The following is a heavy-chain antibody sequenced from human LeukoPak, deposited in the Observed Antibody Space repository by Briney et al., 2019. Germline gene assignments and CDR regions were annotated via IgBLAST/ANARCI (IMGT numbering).Heavy chain of an antibody. CDR3: ARDRSYSSGTFDY. D-gene: IGHD6-19*01. CDR1: GYTFTSYA. Sequence: ASVKVSCKASGYTFTSYAMHWVRQAPGQRLEWMGWINAGNGNTKYSQESQGRVTITRDTSASTAYMELSSLRSEDMAVYYCARDRSYSSGTFDYWGQGTLVTVSS. J-gene: IGHJ4*02. CDR2: INAGNGNT. V-gene: IGHV1-3*03.